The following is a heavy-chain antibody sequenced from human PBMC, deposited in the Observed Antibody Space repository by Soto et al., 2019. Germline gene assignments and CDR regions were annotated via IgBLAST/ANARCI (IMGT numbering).Heavy chain of an antibody. Sequence: EEQLVESGGGLVQPGGSLRLSCAASGFIFSNFWIDWVRQAPGKGLEWVAKINQDGSEKYYVDSVKGRFTISRDNAKNSLYLQMNSLRAEDTAVDYCAVLSIAAVVDFWGQGTLITVSS. CDR2: INQDGSEK. CDR1: GFIFSNFW. J-gene: IGHJ4*02. CDR3: AVLSIAAVVDF. V-gene: IGHV3-7*01. D-gene: IGHD6-25*01.